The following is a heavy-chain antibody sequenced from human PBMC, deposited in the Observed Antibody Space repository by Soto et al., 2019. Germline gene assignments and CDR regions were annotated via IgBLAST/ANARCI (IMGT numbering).Heavy chain of an antibody. CDR2: INPSGGST. CDR3: SIAVAGTSFFGSDY. V-gene: IGHV1-46*03. J-gene: IGHJ4*02. CDR1: GYTFTNYG. D-gene: IGHD6-19*01. Sequence: ASVKVSCKASGYTFTNYGITWVRQAPGQGLEWMGIINPSGGSTSYAQKFQGRVTMTRDTSTSTVYMELSSLRSEDTAVYYCSIAVAGTSFFGSDYWGQGTLVTVSS.